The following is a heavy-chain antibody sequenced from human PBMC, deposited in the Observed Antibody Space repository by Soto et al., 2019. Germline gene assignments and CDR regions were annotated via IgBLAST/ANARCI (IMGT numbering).Heavy chain of an antibody. J-gene: IGHJ4*02. D-gene: IGHD3-16*01. CDR2: ITGTSAFT. V-gene: IGHV3-21*01. CDR1: GFVFSEFQ. Sequence: GGSLRLSCAASGFVFSEFQFNWVRQAPGGGLEWLSSITGTSAFTEYAESIEGRFTISRDNPNKLLFLHMDNLRPEDTAVYYCARDNLAFQGAFDLWGQGTLVTVSS. CDR3: ARDNLAFQGAFDL.